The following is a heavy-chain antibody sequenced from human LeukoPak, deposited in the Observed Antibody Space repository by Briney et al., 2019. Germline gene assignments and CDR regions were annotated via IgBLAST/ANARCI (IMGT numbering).Heavy chain of an antibody. Sequence: HPSETLSPTCTVSGGSITSSSYSWVWIRQPPGKGLEWIGSIFYSGRTNYNPSLETRVAISVDMSNNQFSLRLSSVTAADMAVYYCARLGSAWFDPWGPGTLVTVSS. J-gene: IGHJ5*02. CDR3: ARLGSAWFDP. V-gene: IGHV4-39*01. CDR2: IFYSGRT. CDR1: GGSITSSSYS.